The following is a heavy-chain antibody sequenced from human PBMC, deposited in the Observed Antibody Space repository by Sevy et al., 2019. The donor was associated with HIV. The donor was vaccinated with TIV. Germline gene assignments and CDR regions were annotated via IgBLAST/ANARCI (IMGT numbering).Heavy chain of an antibody. Sequence: SETLSLTCTVSGGSISSGDYYWSWIRQPPGKGLEWIGYVYYSGSRYYNPSLRNRITISVDTSKNQFSLNLSSVTAADTAIYYYARENIVVVTAIRRRGFDIWGQGTMVTVSS. CDR2: VYYSGSR. J-gene: IGHJ3*02. D-gene: IGHD2-21*02. CDR1: GGSISSGDYY. V-gene: IGHV4-30-4*01. CDR3: ARENIVVVTAIRRRGFDI.